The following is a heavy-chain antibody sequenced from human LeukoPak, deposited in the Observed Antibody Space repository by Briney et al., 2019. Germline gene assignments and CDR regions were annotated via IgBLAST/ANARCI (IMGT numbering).Heavy chain of an antibody. Sequence: ASVKVSCKASGYTFTTYYMHWVRQAPGQGLEWMGIINPSGGSTSYAQKFQGRVTMTRDTSTSTVYTELSSLRSEDTAVYYCARSDTTMVGDYWGQGTLVTVSS. CDR2: INPSGGST. D-gene: IGHD5-18*01. V-gene: IGHV1-46*01. CDR1: GYTFTTYY. J-gene: IGHJ4*02. CDR3: ARSDTTMVGDY.